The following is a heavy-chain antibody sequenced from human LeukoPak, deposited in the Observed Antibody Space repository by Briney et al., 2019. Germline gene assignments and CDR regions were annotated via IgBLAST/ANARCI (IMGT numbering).Heavy chain of an antibody. CDR3: ATRQTCPRD. CDR1: GITFSTHA. CDR2: ISGSGGST. Sequence: QPGPSLILSCAASGITFSTHAMSWVRQAPGKRLEWVSTISGSGGSTYYADSVKGRFTISRDNSKNTLYLQMNSLRVEDTAVYYCATRQTCPRDWGQGTLVTVSS. J-gene: IGHJ4*02. V-gene: IGHV3-23*01.